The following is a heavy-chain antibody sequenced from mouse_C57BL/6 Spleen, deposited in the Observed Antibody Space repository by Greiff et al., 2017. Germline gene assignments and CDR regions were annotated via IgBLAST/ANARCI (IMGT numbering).Heavy chain of an antibody. D-gene: IGHD2-5*01. Sequence: DVKLVESGGGLVKPGGSLKLSCAASGFTFTDYGMHWVRQAPEKGLEWVAYISSGSSTIYYADTVKGRFAISRDNARNTLFLRMTSLRSEDTAMYYCARPYSNYVLFAYWGQGTLVTVSA. CDR3: ARPYSNYVLFAY. CDR2: ISSGSSTI. CDR1: GFTFTDYG. J-gene: IGHJ3*01. V-gene: IGHV5-17*01.